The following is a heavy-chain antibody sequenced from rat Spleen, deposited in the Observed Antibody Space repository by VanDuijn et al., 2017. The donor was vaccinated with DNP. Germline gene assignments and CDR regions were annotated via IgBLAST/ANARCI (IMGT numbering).Heavy chain of an antibody. J-gene: IGHJ2*01. CDR1: GFAFSNSD. V-gene: IGHV5-25*01. Sequence: EVQLVESGGGLVQPGRSMKLSCAASGFAFSNSDMAWVRQAPTKGLEWVASISPGGGNTYYRDSVKGRFTISRDNAKRTLYLQMDSLRSEETAPYYCARSSINYGSYYFDYWGQGVMVSVSS. D-gene: IGHD1-3*01. CDR3: ARSSINYGSYYFDY. CDR2: ISPGGGNT.